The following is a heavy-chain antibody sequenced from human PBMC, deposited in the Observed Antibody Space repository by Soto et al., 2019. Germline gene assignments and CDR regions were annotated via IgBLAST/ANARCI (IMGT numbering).Heavy chain of an antibody. J-gene: IGHJ4*02. D-gene: IGHD6-13*01. CDR2: ISYDGSNK. V-gene: IGHV3-30*18. CDR3: AKDGGSSSWYSHLYYFDY. Sequence: QVQLVESGGGVVQPGRSLRLSCAASGFTFSSYGMHWVRQAPGKGLERVAVISYDGSNKYYADSVKGRFTISRDNSKNTLYLQMNSLRAEDTAVYYCAKDGGSSSWYSHLYYFDYWGQGTLVTVSS. CDR1: GFTFSSYG.